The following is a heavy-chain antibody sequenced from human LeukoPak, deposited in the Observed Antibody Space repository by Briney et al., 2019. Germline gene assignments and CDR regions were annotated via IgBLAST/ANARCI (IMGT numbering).Heavy chain of an antibody. Sequence: GGSLRLSCATSGFTFSSYEMNWVLQAPGKGLEWISYISSSGSTIYYADSVKGRFTISRDNAKNSLYLQMNSLRAEDTAVYYCAKDFKYYYGSGSYYSTYYYYYMDVWGKGTTVTISS. CDR2: ISSSGSTI. CDR1: GFTFSSYE. D-gene: IGHD3-10*01. CDR3: AKDFKYYYGSGSYYSTYYYYYMDV. J-gene: IGHJ6*03. V-gene: IGHV3-48*03.